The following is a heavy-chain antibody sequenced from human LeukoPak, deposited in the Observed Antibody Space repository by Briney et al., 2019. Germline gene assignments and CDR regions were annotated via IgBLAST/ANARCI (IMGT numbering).Heavy chain of an antibody. CDR3: ARERVTMVRGLSGMDV. CDR1: GGSISGENYY. CDR2: ISHTGGT. D-gene: IGHD3-10*01. Sequence: SETLSLTCTVSGGSISGENYYWTWIRQPPGKGLEWIGYISHTGGTYYNSSLLSRVTISVDRSKNQFFLTLGSVTAADTAVYFCARERVTMVRGLSGMDVWGQGTTVTVSS. J-gene: IGHJ6*02. V-gene: IGHV4-30-2*01.